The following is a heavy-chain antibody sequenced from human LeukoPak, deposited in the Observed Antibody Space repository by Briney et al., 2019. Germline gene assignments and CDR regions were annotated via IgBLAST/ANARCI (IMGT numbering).Heavy chain of an antibody. CDR1: GFTFSSYA. D-gene: IGHD6-19*01. V-gene: IGHV3-23*01. CDR2: ISGSGGST. Sequence: GGSLRLSCAASGFTFSSYAMSWVRQAPGKGLEWVSSISGSGGSTYYVDSVKGRFTISRDNSKNTLYLQMNSLGGEDAAVYYCAKRDSSGWYVAAGIDYWGQGTLVTVSS. J-gene: IGHJ4*02. CDR3: AKRDSSGWYVAAGIDY.